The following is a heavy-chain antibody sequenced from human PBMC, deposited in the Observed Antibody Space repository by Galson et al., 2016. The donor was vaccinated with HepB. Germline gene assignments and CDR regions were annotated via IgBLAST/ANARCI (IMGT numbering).Heavy chain of an antibody. J-gene: IGHJ4*02. CDR2: INGRGDTT. CDR3: ARVRDGNNWRVQPFDL. V-gene: IGHV3-23*01. D-gene: IGHD5-24*01. CDR1: GFTFSGYA. Sequence: SLRLSCAASGFTFSGYAMSWVRQAPGKGLEWVSSINGRGDTTYYADSVEGRFTISRDNSKNTLFLQMNSLRAEDTAVYYCARVRDGNNWRVQPFDLWGQGTLVTVS.